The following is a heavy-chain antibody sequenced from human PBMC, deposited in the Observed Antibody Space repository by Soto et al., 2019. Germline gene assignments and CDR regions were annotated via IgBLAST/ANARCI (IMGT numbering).Heavy chain of an antibody. V-gene: IGHV5-51*01. J-gene: IGHJ5*02. CDR3: ARKDKSGYFNWFDP. CDR1: GYRFTSYW. Sequence: GESLKISCRTSGYRFTSYWIAWVRQMPGKGLEWMGIIFPSDSDTRYSPSFQGQVTTSADSSTSTVFLQWASLKASDTAVYFCARKDKSGYFNWFDPWGQGTLVTVSS. D-gene: IGHD3-22*01. CDR2: IFPSDSDT.